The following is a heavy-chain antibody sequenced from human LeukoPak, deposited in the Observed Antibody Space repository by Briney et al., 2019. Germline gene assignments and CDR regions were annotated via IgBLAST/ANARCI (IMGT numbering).Heavy chain of an antibody. CDR1: GFTFSSYG. D-gene: IGHD3-10*01. V-gene: IGHV3-33*01. CDR2: IWYDGSNK. CDR3: ARDGSFGELDH. Sequence: GGSLRLSCAASGFTFSSYGMHWVRQAPGKGLEWVAVIWYDGSNKYYADSVKGRFTIPRDNSKNTLYLQMNSLRAEDTAVYYCARDGSFGELDHWGQGTLVTVSS. J-gene: IGHJ5*02.